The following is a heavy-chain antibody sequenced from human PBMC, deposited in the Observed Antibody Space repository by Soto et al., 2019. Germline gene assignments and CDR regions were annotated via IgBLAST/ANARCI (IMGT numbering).Heavy chain of an antibody. V-gene: IGHV1-46*01. CDR2: INPSGGST. J-gene: IGHJ6*02. CDR3: AGELRDHGMDV. CDR1: GYTFTRYD. Sequence: GAAVKVSCKASGYTFTRYDINWVRQAPGQGLDWMGTINPSGGSTIYAQKFQGRVSMTRDTSTSTVYMDLGSLRSEDTAVYYCAGELRDHGMDVWGQGTTVTVSS.